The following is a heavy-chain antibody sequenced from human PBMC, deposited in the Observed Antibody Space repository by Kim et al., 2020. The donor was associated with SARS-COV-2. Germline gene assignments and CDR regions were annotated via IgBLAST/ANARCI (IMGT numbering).Heavy chain of an antibody. J-gene: IGHJ6*02. V-gene: IGHV4-39*01. D-gene: IGHD2-15*01. Sequence: SETLSLTCTVSGGSISSSSYYWGWIRQPPGKGREWIGSIYYSGSTYYNPSLKSRVTISVDTSKNQFSLKLSSVTAADTAVYYCASPNCSGGSCYAGYYYYGMDVWGQGTTVTVSS. CDR2: IYYSGST. CDR1: GGSISSSSYY. CDR3: ASPNCSGGSCYAGYYYYGMDV.